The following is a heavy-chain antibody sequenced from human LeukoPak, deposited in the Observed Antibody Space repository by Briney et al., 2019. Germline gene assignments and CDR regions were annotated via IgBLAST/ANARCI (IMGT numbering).Heavy chain of an antibody. D-gene: IGHD6-13*01. CDR1: GFTFSDYY. CDR2: ISSSSSYT. J-gene: IGHJ4*02. V-gene: IGHV3-11*06. Sequence: GGSLRLSCAASGFTFSDYYMSWIRLAPGKGLEWVSYISSSSSYTNYADSVKGRFTISRDNAKNSLYLQMNSLRAEDTAVYYCARVYSSSFVSVWGQGTLVTVSS. CDR3: ARVYSSSFVSV.